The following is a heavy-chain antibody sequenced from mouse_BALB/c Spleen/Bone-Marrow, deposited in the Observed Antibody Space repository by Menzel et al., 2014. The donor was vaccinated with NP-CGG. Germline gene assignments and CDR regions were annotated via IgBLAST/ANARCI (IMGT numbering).Heavy chain of an antibody. Sequence: EVKLVESRGGLVKPGGSLKLSCAASGFTFSSYGMSWVRQTPEKRLEWVATISGGGSYTYYPDSVKGRFTISRDNAKNNLYLQMSSLRSEDTALYYCARGHYRYDAYAMDYWGQGTSVTVSS. CDR1: GFTFSSYG. J-gene: IGHJ4*01. CDR2: ISGGGSYT. CDR3: ARGHYRYDAYAMDY. D-gene: IGHD2-14*01. V-gene: IGHV5-9-2*01.